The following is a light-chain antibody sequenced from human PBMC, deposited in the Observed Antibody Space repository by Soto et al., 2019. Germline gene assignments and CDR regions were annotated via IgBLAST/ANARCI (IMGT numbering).Light chain of an antibody. V-gene: IGLV2-8*01. CDR2: EVT. CDR3: PSYAGSNIWV. Sequence: QSALTQPPSASGSPGQSVTISCTGTSSDVGAYNYVSWYQQYPGKAPKLMIYEVTKRPSGVPDRFSGSKSGKTASLTVSGAQPEDEADYHCPSYAGSNIWVFGGGTKLTVL. J-gene: IGLJ3*02. CDR1: SSDVGAYNY.